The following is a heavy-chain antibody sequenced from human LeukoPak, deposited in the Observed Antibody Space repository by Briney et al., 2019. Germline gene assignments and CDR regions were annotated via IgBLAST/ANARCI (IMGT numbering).Heavy chain of an antibody. V-gene: IGHV3-53*01. Sequence: PGGSLRLSCAASGFTFSNAWLSWVRQAPGKGLEWVSVIYSGGSTYYADSVKGRFTISRDNSKNTLYLQMNSLRAEDTAVYYCAKRHYYGSGSYWPFDYWGQGTLVTVSS. CDR2: IYSGGST. D-gene: IGHD3-10*01. CDR1: GFTFSNAW. CDR3: AKRHYYGSGSYWPFDY. J-gene: IGHJ4*02.